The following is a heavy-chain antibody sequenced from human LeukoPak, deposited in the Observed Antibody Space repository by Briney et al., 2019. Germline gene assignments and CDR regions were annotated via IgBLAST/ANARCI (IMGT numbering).Heavy chain of an antibody. Sequence: SETLSLTCTVSGGSITIYYWSWIRQPAGKGLEWIGRIYTSGSTNYNPSLKSRVTISVDTSKSQFSLKLSSVTAADTAVYYCARRPYSSGWYTRRGEYFQHWGQGTLVTVSS. CDR2: IYTSGST. J-gene: IGHJ1*01. D-gene: IGHD6-19*01. V-gene: IGHV4-4*07. CDR1: GGSITIYY. CDR3: ARRPYSSGWYTRRGEYFQH.